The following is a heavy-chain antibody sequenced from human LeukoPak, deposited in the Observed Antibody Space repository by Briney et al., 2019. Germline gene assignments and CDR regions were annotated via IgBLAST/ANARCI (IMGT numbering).Heavy chain of an antibody. Sequence: ASVKVSCKASGYTFTSYDINWVRQATGQGLEWMGWMNPNSGNTGYAQKFQGRVTMTRDTSISTAYMELSRLRSDDTAVYYCARGGGTYYYDSSGYYYEWFDPWGQGTLVTVSS. CDR2: MNPNSGNT. D-gene: IGHD3-22*01. J-gene: IGHJ5*02. CDR3: ARGGGTYYYDSSGYYYEWFDP. V-gene: IGHV1-8*01. CDR1: GYTFTSYD.